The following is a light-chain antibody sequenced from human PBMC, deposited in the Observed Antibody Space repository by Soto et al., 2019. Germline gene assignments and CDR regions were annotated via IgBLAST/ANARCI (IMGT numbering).Light chain of an antibody. CDR1: QSLLHSNGYNY. J-gene: IGKJ4*01. CDR2: LGS. Sequence: DFVMTQSALSLPVTPGEPSSISCRSSQSLLHSNGYNYLDWYLQKPGQSPQLLIYLGSNRASGVPERFSGSGSGTDFTLKITRVEAEDVEIYYCMQALQTPLTFGGGTKVDIK. CDR3: MQALQTPLT. V-gene: IGKV2-28*01.